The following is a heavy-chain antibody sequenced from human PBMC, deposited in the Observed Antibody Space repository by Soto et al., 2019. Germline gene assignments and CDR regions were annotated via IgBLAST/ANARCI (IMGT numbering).Heavy chain of an antibody. J-gene: IGHJ4*02. CDR3: ARESEDLTSNFDY. V-gene: IGHV3-21*06. Sequence: LRLSCAASGFTFTRYSMNWVRQAPGKGLEWVSSISSTTNYIYYGDSMKGRFTISRDNAKNSLYLEMNSLRAEDTAVYYRARESEDLTSNFDYWGQGTLVTVSS. CDR2: ISSTTNYI. CDR1: GFTFTRYS.